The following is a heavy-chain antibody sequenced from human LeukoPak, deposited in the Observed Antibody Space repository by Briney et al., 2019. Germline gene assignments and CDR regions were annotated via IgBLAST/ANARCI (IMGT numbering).Heavy chain of an antibody. CDR1: GFTFSSYE. Sequence: GGSLRLSCAASGFTFSSYEINWVRQAPGKGLEWVSYSSSSGSTIYYADSVKGRFTISRDNAKNSLYLQMNSLRAEDTAVYYCAREGYCSSSSCYGAGYYYGMDVWGKGTTVTVSS. J-gene: IGHJ6*04. CDR2: SSSSGSTI. CDR3: AREGYCSSSSCYGAGYYYGMDV. D-gene: IGHD2-2*01. V-gene: IGHV3-48*03.